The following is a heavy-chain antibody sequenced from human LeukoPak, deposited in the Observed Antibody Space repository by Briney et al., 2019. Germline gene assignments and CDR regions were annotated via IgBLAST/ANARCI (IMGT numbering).Heavy chain of an antibody. CDR2: IYSGGST. V-gene: IGHV3-66*01. CDR3: ASPHSPTVDAFDI. J-gene: IGHJ3*02. D-gene: IGHD5-18*01. Sequence: PGGSLRLSCAASGFTVSSNYMSWVRQAPGKGLEWVSVIYSGGSTYYADSVKGRFTISRDNSKNTLYLQMNSLRAEDTAVYYCASPHSPTVDAFDIWGQGTMVTVSS. CDR1: GFTVSSNY.